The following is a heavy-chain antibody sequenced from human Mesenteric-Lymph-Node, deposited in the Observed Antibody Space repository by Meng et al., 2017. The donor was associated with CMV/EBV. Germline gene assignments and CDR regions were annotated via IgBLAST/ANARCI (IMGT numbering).Heavy chain of an antibody. CDR2: MYYAGTT. V-gene: IGHV4-31*02. CDR3: ARAGQLRSGDTWYFPVDT. Sequence: SGGSYWSWIRQHPGKGLEWIGYMYYAGTTYYNPTLTSRVTISADTSKNQFYLNLSSVTVADSAVYFCARAGQLRSGDTWYFPVDTWGQGTLVTVSS. D-gene: IGHD2-21*01. CDR1: SGGSY. J-gene: IGHJ5*02.